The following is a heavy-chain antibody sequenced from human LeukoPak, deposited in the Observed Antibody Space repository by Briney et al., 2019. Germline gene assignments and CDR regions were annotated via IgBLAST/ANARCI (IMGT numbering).Heavy chain of an antibody. V-gene: IGHV3-7*03. CDR2: IKQDGSEK. CDR3: VKASSSSPQYNWFDA. Sequence: GGSLRLSCAASGFTFSSYWMSWVRQAPGKGLEWVANIKQDGSEKYYVDSVKGRFTISRDNSKNTLYLQMNSLRAEDTALYYCVKASSSSPQYNWFDAWGQGTLVTVSS. D-gene: IGHD6-6*01. CDR1: GFTFSSYW. J-gene: IGHJ5*02.